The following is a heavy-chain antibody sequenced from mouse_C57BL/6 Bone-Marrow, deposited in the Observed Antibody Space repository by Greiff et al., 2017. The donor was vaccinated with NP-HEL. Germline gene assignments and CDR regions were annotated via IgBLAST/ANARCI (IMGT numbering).Heavy chain of an antibody. CDR2: IYPGNSDT. J-gene: IGHJ4*01. Sequence: VQLKQSGTVLARPGASVKMSCKTSGYTFTSYWMHWVKQRPGQGLEWIGAIYPGNSDTSYNQKFKGKAKLTAVTSASTAYMELSSLTKEDSAVYYCTRWTNWAYARDYWGQGTSVTVSS. V-gene: IGHV1-5*01. CDR3: TRWTNWAYARDY. CDR1: GYTFTSYW. D-gene: IGHD4-1*01.